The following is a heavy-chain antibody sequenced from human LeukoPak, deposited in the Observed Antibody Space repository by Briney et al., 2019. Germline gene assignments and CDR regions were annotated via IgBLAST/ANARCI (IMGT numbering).Heavy chain of an antibody. J-gene: IGHJ4*02. Sequence: SETLSLTCTVSGASISSYYWSWIRQPPGKGLEWIGYIYYSGTTNYNPSLKSRVTISVDTSKNQFSLKLSSVTAADTAVYYCARRSVYYDSSGYYRGHYFDYWGQGTLVTVSS. CDR1: GASISSYY. CDR3: ARRSVYYDSSGYYRGHYFDY. V-gene: IGHV4-59*01. D-gene: IGHD3-22*01. CDR2: IYYSGTT.